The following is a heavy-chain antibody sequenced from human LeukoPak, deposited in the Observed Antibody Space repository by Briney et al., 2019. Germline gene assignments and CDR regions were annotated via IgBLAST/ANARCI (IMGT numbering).Heavy chain of an antibody. CDR3: ARDPDSYHSGAYYSFFDY. CDR2: INSDGSSS. CDR1: GFTLSTYW. D-gene: IGHD3-22*01. Sequence: PVESLRLSCAASGFTLSTYWMHWLRQSPGEGLVWVSRINSDGSSSAYADSVKGRFTISRDNAKNTLSLQMNSLRAEDTAVYYCARDPDSYHSGAYYSFFDYWGQGILVTVSS. J-gene: IGHJ4*02. V-gene: IGHV3-74*01.